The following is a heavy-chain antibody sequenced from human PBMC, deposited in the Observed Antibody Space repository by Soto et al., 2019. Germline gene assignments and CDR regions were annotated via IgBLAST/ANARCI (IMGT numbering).Heavy chain of an antibody. Sequence: GGSLRRSCAASGFTFSSYGMHWVRQAPGKGLEWVAVISYDGSNKYYADSVKGRFTISRDNSKNTLYLQMNSLRAEDTAVYYCAKDRAYCGGDCYSPHGYGMDVWGQGTTVTVSS. D-gene: IGHD2-21*02. CDR2: ISYDGSNK. CDR1: GFTFSSYG. CDR3: AKDRAYCGGDCYSPHGYGMDV. V-gene: IGHV3-30*18. J-gene: IGHJ6*02.